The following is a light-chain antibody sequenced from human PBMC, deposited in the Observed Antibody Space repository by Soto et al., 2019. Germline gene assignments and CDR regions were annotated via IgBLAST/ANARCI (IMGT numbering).Light chain of an antibody. CDR3: QQYGSSLGVT. V-gene: IGKV3-20*01. Sequence: ERVMTQSPAILSVSPGERATLSCRAGQSVSSYLAWYQQKPGQAPRLLIYDASTRATGVPARFSGSGSGTDFTLTISRLEPEDFAVYYCQQYGSSLGVTFGGGTKVDI. CDR1: QSVSSY. CDR2: DAS. J-gene: IGKJ4*01.